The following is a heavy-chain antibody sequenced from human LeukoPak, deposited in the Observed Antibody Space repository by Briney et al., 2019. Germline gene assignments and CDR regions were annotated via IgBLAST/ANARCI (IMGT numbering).Heavy chain of an antibody. CDR3: ARPAYYGDSWFDP. Sequence: SQTLSLTCTVSGGSISSGDSYWSWIRQPPGKGLEWIGYIYYSGSTYYNPSLKSRMTISVDTSKNQFSLKLSSVTAADTAVYFCARPAYYGDSWFDPWGQGTLDTVSS. V-gene: IGHV4-30-4*01. CDR1: GGSISSGDSY. J-gene: IGHJ5*02. D-gene: IGHD4-17*01. CDR2: IYYSGST.